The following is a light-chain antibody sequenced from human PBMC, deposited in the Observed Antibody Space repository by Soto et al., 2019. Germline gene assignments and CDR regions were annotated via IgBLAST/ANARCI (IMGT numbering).Light chain of an antibody. V-gene: IGKV4-1*01. CDR3: QQYYSTPRT. CDR2: WAS. Sequence: DIVMTQSPDSLAVSLGERATINCRSSQSVLYSSDNRNYLAWYQQKAGQPPKLLIYWASTRESGVPDRFSGSGSGTAFTLTINSLQAEDVAVYYCQQYYSTPRTFGQGTKVEIK. CDR1: QSVLYSSDNRNY. J-gene: IGKJ1*01.